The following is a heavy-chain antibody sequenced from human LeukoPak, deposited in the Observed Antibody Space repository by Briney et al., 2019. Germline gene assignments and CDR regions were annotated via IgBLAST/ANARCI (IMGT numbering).Heavy chain of an antibody. V-gene: IGHV4-59*01. CDR2: IYYSGST. Sequence: SETLSLTCTVSGGSISSYYWSWIRQPPGKGLEWIGYIYYSGSTNYNPSLKSRVTISVDTSKNQFSLKLSSVTAADTAVYYCARDVTGIAAAGAWGQGTLVTVSS. J-gene: IGHJ4*02. D-gene: IGHD6-13*01. CDR1: GGSISSYY. CDR3: ARDVTGIAAAGA.